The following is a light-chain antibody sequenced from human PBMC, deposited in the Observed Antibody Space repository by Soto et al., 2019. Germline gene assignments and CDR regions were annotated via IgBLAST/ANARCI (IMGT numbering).Light chain of an antibody. J-gene: IGKJ1*01. CDR3: LQHRTYPLT. Sequence: DIQMTQFPSSLSASVGDRVTITCRASQGIRNDLAWYQQKPGKAPKRLIYAASSLQSGVPSRFSGIGFGTEFTLAISILQPEDFATFYCLQHRTYPLTFGQGTKVEIK. V-gene: IGKV1-17*01. CDR1: QGIRND. CDR2: AAS.